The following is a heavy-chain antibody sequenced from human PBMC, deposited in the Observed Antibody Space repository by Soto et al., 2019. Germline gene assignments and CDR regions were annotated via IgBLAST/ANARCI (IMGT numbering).Heavy chain of an antibody. CDR2: ISSSSSYI. Sequence: GGSLRLSCAASGFTFSSYSMNWVRQAPGKGLEWVSSISSSSSYIYYADSVKGRFTISRDNAKNSLYLQMNSLRAEDTAVYYCARDVDFKLGIGLDYWGQGTLVTVSS. CDR3: ARDVDFKLGIGLDY. CDR1: GFTFSSYS. D-gene: IGHD7-27*01. J-gene: IGHJ4*02. V-gene: IGHV3-21*01.